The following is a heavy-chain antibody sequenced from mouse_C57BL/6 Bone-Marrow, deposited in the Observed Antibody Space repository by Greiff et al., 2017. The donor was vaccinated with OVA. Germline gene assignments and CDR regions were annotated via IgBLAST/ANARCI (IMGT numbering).Heavy chain of an antibody. J-gene: IGHJ3*01. D-gene: IGHD1-1*01. V-gene: IGHV1-72*01. Sequence: QVQLKQPGAELVKPGASVKLSCKASGYTFTSYWMHWVKQRPGRGLEWIGRIDPNSGGTKYNEKFKSKATLTVDKPSSTAYMQLSSLTSEDSAVYYCARRGYGSSWFAYWGQGTLVTVSA. CDR3: ARRGYGSSWFAY. CDR2: IDPNSGGT. CDR1: GYTFTSYW.